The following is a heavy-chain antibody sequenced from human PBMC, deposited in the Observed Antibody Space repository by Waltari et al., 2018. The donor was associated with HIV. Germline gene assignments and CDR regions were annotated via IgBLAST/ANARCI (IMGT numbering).Heavy chain of an antibody. CDR1: GYTFTSYA. CDR3: ARDRGGEYYYYYGMDV. V-gene: IGHV1-3*01. J-gene: IGHJ6*02. D-gene: IGHD2-21*01. CDR2: INAGNGNT. Sequence: QVQLVQSGAEVKKPGASVKVSCKASGYTFTSYAMHWVRQAPGQRLEWMGWINAGNGNTKYSQKFQGRVTITRDTSASTAYMELSSLRSEDTAVYYCARDRGGEYYYYYGMDVWGQGTTVTVSS.